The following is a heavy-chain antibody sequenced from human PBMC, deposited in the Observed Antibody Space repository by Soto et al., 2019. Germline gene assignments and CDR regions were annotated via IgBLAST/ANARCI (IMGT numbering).Heavy chain of an antibody. CDR2: INAGNGNT. D-gene: IGHD3-3*01. J-gene: IGHJ4*02. CDR1: GYTFTSYA. CDR3: ARAFTIFGVVIGPVDY. V-gene: IGHV1-3*01. Sequence: GASVKVSCKASGYTFTSYAMHWVRRAPGQRLEWMGRINAGNGNTKYSQKFQGRVTITRDTSASTAYMELSSLRSEDTAVYYCARAFTIFGVVIGPVDYWGQGTLVTVSS.